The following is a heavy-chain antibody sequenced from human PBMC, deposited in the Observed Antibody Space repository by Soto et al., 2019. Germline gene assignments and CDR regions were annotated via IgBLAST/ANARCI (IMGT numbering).Heavy chain of an antibody. D-gene: IGHD3-10*01. V-gene: IGHV4-59*01. CDR2: IYYSGST. J-gene: IGHJ4*02. Sequence: SETLSLTCTVSGGSISHYFWSWVRQTSGKGLEWIGYIYYSGSTNYNPSLKSRVTISPDTSKNQFSLKMSSVTATDTAVYYCARVYMVRGTIIRYFDYWGQGTLVTVSS. CDR3: ARVYMVRGTIIRYFDY. CDR1: GGSISHYF.